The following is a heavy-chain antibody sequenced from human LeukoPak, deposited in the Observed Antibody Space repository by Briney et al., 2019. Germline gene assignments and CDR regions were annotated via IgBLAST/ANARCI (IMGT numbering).Heavy chain of an antibody. D-gene: IGHD3-16*02. J-gene: IGHJ4*02. V-gene: IGHV3-21*04. CDR2: ISTRSTYI. CDR1: GFTFSYYA. CDR3: AKNKASLYDYVWGSYRLRPGFDY. Sequence: GGSLRLSCAASGFTFSYYAMNWVRQAPGKGLEWVSSISTRSTYIYYADSLKGRFTISRDNAENSLYLQMNSLRAEDTAVYYCAKNKASLYDYVWGSYRLRPGFDYWGQGTLVTVSS.